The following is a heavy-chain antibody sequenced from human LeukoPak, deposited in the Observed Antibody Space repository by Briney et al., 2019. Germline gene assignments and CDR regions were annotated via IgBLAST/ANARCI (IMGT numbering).Heavy chain of an antibody. Sequence: GGSLRLSRAASGFTFSSYRMTWVRQAPGKGLEWVSSISSSSSYIYYADSVKGRFTISRDNAKNSLYLQMNSLRAEDTAVYYCARDEVDYSNYLYYYGMDVWGQGTTVTVSS. V-gene: IGHV3-21*01. D-gene: IGHD4-11*01. CDR3: ARDEVDYSNYLYYYGMDV. CDR1: GFTFSSYR. J-gene: IGHJ6*02. CDR2: ISSSSSYI.